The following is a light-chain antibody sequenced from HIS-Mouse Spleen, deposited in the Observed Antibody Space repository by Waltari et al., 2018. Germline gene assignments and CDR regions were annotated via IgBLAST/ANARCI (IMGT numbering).Light chain of an antibody. V-gene: IGKV3-15*01. CDR1: QSVSSN. J-gene: IGKJ4*01. CDR3: QQYNNWPPLT. Sequence: EIVMTQSSATLSVSPGDIATLSCRASQSVSSNLAWYQQKPGQAPRLLIYGASTRATGIPARFSGSGSGTEFTLTISSMQSEDFAVYYCQQYNNWPPLTFGGGTKVEIK. CDR2: GAS.